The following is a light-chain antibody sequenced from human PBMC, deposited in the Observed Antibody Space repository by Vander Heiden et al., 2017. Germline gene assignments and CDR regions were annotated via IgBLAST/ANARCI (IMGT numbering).Light chain of an antibody. Sequence: DLQMTQSPSTPPASIGDRVTITCRASQSFTTWLAWYQQKPGKAPKLLIHRASTLESGVPSRVSGSGSGTEFTLTISSLQPDDFATYYCQQYNSFSATFGQGTKVEIK. J-gene: IGKJ1*01. CDR3: QQYNSFSAT. CDR2: RAS. V-gene: IGKV1-5*03. CDR1: QSFTTW.